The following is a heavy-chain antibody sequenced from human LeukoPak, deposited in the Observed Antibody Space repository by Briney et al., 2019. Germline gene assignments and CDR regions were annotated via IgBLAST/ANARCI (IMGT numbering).Heavy chain of an antibody. CDR2: ISSSSSTI. Sequence: PGGSLRLSCAASGFTFSSYSKNWVRQAPGKGLEWVSYISSSSSTIYYADSVKGRFTISRDNAKNSLYLQMNSLRAEDTAVYYCARDSSLWFGKRFDYWGQGTLVTVSS. CDR3: ARDSSLWFGKRFDY. J-gene: IGHJ4*02. V-gene: IGHV3-48*01. CDR1: GFTFSSYS. D-gene: IGHD3-10*01.